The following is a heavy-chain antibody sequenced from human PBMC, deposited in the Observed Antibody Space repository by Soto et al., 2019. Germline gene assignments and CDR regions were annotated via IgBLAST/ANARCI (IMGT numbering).Heavy chain of an antibody. V-gene: IGHV3-23*01. CDR3: AKGGIVGATTSFDY. J-gene: IGHJ4*02. CDR2: ISGSGGST. Sequence: GPLLLSCAASGFTFSSYAMSWVRQAPGKGLEWVSAISGSGGSTYYADSVKGRFTISRDNSKNTLYLQMNSLRAEDTDVYYCAKGGIVGATTSFDYWGQGTLVTVYS. D-gene: IGHD1-26*01. CDR1: GFTFSSYA.